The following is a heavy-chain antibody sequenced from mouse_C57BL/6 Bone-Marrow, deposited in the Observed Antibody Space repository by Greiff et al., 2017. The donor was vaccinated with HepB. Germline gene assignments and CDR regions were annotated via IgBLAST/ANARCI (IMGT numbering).Heavy chain of an antibody. J-gene: IGHJ3*01. Sequence: VQLQQPGAELVKPGASVKMSCKASGYTFTSYWITWVKQRPGQGLEWIGDIYPGSGSTNYNEKFKSKATLTVDTSSSTAYMQLSSLTSEDSAVYYCARGRATMITDWFAYWGQGTLVTVSA. CDR1: GYTFTSYW. CDR2: IYPGSGST. D-gene: IGHD2-4*01. CDR3: ARGRATMITDWFAY. V-gene: IGHV1-55*01.